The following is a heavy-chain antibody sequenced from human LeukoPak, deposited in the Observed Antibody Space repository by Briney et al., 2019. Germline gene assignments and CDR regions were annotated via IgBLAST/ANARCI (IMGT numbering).Heavy chain of an antibody. CDR1: GFTFTDYS. Sequence: GGSLRLSCAASGFTFTDYSMTWVRQAPGKGLEWVASISTVSTYTFYSDSVKGRFTISRDNAKNTLYLQMSSLSAEDTAVYYYASDGSGFYYYYYMDVWGRGTTVTVSS. J-gene: IGHJ6*03. CDR3: ASDGSGFYYYYYMDV. V-gene: IGHV3-21*01. CDR2: ISTVSTYT. D-gene: IGHD6-25*01.